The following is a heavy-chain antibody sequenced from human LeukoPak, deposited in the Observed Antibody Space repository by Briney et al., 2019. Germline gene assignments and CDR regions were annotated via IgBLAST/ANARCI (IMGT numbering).Heavy chain of an antibody. CDR3: AKDLAYCGGDCYDAPFDY. J-gene: IGHJ4*02. CDR1: GFTFSSYA. V-gene: IGHV3-23*01. CDR2: ISGSSGST. D-gene: IGHD2-21*02. Sequence: GGSLRLSGAASGFTFSSYAMSWVRQAPGKGLEWVSAISGSSGSTYYADSVKGRFTISRDNSKNTLYLQMNSLRAEDTAVYYCAKDLAYCGGDCYDAPFDYWGQGTLVTVSS.